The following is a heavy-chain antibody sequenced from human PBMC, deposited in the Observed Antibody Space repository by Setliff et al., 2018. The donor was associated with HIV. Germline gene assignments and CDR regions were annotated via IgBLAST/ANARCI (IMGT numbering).Heavy chain of an antibody. CDR3: ARDLGGRAPMRNYFDP. CDR1: GGSISSGSYY. J-gene: IGHJ5*02. CDR2: IYASGNT. Sequence: SETLSLTCNVSGGSISSGSYYWNWIRQPAGKGLEWIGRIYASGNTNYNPSLKGRVTMSLDTSKKQFSLKLSSVTAADAAIYYCARDLGGRAPMRNYFDPWGQGTLVTVSS. D-gene: IGHD1-7*01. V-gene: IGHV4-61*02.